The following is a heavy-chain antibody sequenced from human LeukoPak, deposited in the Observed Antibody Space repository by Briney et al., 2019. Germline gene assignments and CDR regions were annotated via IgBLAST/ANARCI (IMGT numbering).Heavy chain of an antibody. Sequence: GGSLRLSCAASGFTFSDYYMSWLRQAPGKGLEGVSYISSSGSTIYYADSVKGRFTISRDNAKNSLYLQMNSLSAEDTAVYYCARERRDGYSAFDYWGQGTLVTVSS. J-gene: IGHJ4*02. CDR3: ARERRDGYSAFDY. CDR1: GFTFSDYY. V-gene: IGHV3-11*04. D-gene: IGHD5-24*01. CDR2: ISSSGSTI.